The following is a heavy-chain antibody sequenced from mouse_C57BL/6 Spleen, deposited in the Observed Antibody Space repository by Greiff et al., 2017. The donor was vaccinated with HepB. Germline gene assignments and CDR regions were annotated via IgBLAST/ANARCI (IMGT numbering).Heavy chain of an antibody. CDR3: ARKGAYDYERMDY. CDR2: IYPGSGNT. D-gene: IGHD2-4*01. J-gene: IGHJ4*01. CDR1: GYTFTDYY. V-gene: IGHV1-76*01. Sequence: QVQLKQSGAELVRPGASVKLSCKASGYTFTDYYINWVKQRPGQGLEWIARIYPGSGNTYYNEKFKGKATLTAEKSSSTAYMQLSSLTSEDSAVYFCARKGAYDYERMDYWGQGTSVTVSS.